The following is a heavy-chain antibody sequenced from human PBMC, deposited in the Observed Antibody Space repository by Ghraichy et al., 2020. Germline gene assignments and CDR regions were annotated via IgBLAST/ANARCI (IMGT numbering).Heavy chain of an antibody. V-gene: IGHV3-23*01. J-gene: IGHJ3*02. D-gene: IGHD3-10*01. Sequence: GESLNISCAASGFTFKTQAMSWVRQAPGKGLEWVSVISGSGGDTFYADSLKGRFTISRDNSKNMVYLQINSLRGEDTAMYYCTKGLGSYLYAFEIWGQGTMVTVSS. CDR1: GFTFKTQA. CDR2: ISGSGGDT. CDR3: TKGLGSYLYAFEI.